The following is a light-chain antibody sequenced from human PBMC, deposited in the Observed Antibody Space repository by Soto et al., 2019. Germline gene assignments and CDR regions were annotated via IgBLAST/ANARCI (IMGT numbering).Light chain of an antibody. Sequence: DIQMTQSPSSLSASVGDRVTITCRASQGISSWLAWYQQKPGKAPKLLIYAASSLQSGVPSRFSGSGSGTDFTFTISSLQPDDFATYFCQQYSDYSRTFGQGTKVDI. J-gene: IGKJ1*01. CDR2: AAS. CDR3: QQYSDYSRT. V-gene: IGKV1D-16*01. CDR1: QGISSW.